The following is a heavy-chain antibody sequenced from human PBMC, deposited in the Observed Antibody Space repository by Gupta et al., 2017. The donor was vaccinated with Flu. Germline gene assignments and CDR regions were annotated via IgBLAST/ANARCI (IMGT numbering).Heavy chain of an antibody. CDR1: GFTFRSDW. CDR2: IKQDGSAE. CDR3: ARDHGIFVLMPRSPWNNYYGMDV. Sequence: EVQLVESGGGLVQPGGSLRLSCAASGFTFRSDWMSWVRQAPGKGLEWVATIKQDGSAEYYVDSVKGRFTISRDNARDSLYLQMNSLRVDDTAVYFCARDHGIFVLMPRSPWNNYYGMDVWGQGTTVTVSS. V-gene: IGHV3-7*04. D-gene: IGHD2-8*01. J-gene: IGHJ6*02.